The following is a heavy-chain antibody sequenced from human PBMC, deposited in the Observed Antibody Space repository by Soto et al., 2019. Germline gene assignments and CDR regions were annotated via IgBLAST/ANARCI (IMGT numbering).Heavy chain of an antibody. Sequence: GGSLRLSCAASGFTFSSYWMSWVRQAPGKGLEWVANIKQDGSEKYYVDSVKGRFTISRDNAKNSLYLQMNSLRAEDTAVYYCARADLRGRYSLGAFDIWGQGTMVTVSS. CDR1: GFTFSSYW. CDR3: ARADLRGRYSLGAFDI. J-gene: IGHJ3*02. D-gene: IGHD1-26*01. V-gene: IGHV3-7*01. CDR2: IKQDGSEK.